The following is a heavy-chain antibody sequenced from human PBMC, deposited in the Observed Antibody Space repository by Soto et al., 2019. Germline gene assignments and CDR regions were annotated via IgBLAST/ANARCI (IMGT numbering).Heavy chain of an antibody. Sequence: SETLSLTCTVSGGSISSGDYYWSWIRQPPGKGLEWIGYIYYSGSTYYNPSLRSRLTISVDTSRNQFSLKLSSVTAADTAVYCCARLGPTTVPTSYFTGNYNGMDVWGQGTTVTVSS. CDR1: GGSISSGDYY. V-gene: IGHV4-30-4*01. D-gene: IGHD4-17*01. CDR2: IYYSGST. J-gene: IGHJ6*02. CDR3: ARLGPTTVPTSYFTGNYNGMDV.